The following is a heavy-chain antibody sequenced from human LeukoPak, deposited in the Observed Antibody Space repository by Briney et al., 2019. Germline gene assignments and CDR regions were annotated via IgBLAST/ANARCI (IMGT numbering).Heavy chain of an antibody. CDR2: IIPIFGTA. D-gene: IGHD5-18*01. Sequence: ASVKVSCKASGYTFTNYYIHWVRQAPGQGLEWMGGIIPIFGTANYAQKFQGRVTITADESTSTAYMELSSLRSEDTAVYYCASPHPEVQLWDYYYYGMDVWSQGTTVTVSS. CDR3: ASPHPEVQLWDYYYYGMDV. CDR1: GYTFTNYY. J-gene: IGHJ6*02. V-gene: IGHV1-69*13.